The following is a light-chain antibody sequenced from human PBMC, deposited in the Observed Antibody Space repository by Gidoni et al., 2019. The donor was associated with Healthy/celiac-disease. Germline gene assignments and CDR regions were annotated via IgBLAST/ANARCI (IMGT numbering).Light chain of an antibody. CDR2: AAS. Sequence: DIQMTQSPSSLSASVGDRVSITCRASQGISNYLAWYQQKPGKVPKLLIYAASTLQSGVPSRCSGSGAGTDFTLTSSSLQPEDAANYYWQKYNSAPPLTFGGGTKVEIK. CDR1: QGISNY. CDR3: QKYNSAPPLT. V-gene: IGKV1-27*01. J-gene: IGKJ4*01.